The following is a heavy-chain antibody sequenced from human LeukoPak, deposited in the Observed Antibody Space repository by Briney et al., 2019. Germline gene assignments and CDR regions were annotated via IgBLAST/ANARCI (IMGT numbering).Heavy chain of an antibody. CDR2: IYYSGST. D-gene: IGHD6-13*01. Sequence: SETLSPTCTVSGGSISSYYWSWIRQPPGKGLEWIGYIYYSGSTNYNPSLKSRVTISVDTSKNQFSLKLSSVTAADTAVYYCARDRYSSSWYPPQYNWFDSWGQGILVTVST. V-gene: IGHV4-59*01. CDR1: GGSISSYY. J-gene: IGHJ5*01. CDR3: ARDRYSSSWYPPQYNWFDS.